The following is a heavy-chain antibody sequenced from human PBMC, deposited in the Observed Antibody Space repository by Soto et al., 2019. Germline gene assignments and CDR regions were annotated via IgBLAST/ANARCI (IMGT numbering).Heavy chain of an antibody. CDR1: GGTFSSYA. V-gene: IGHV1-69*13. J-gene: IGHJ5*02. CDR3: ARGRLINIGWFDP. CDR2: IIPIFGTA. Sequence: SVKVSCKASGGTFSSYAISWVRQAPGQGLEWMGGIIPIFGTANYAQKFQGRVTITADESTSTAYMELSSLRSEDTAVYYCARGRLINIGWFDPWGQGTLVTVPS. D-gene: IGHD3-10*01.